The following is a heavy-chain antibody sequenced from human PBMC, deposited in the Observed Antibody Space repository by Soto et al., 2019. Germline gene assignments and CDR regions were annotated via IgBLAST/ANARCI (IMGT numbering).Heavy chain of an antibody. Sequence: XESLRLSCAASGFTFSSYGMHWVRQAPGKGLEWVAVISFDGNTKYYADSVKGRFTISRDNSKNTLWLQMNSLRDDDTAVYYCVKNTKHHIVVLPVTIWGQGSLVTVSS. CDR2: ISFDGNTK. CDR1: GFTFSSYG. V-gene: IGHV3-30*18. CDR3: VKNTKHHIVVLPVTI. J-gene: IGHJ4*02. D-gene: IGHD2-2*01.